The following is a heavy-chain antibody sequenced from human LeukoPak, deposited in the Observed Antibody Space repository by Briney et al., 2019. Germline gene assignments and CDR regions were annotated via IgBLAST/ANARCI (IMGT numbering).Heavy chain of an antibody. J-gene: IGHJ4*02. V-gene: IGHV3-23*01. CDR3: ARSLKWNLVGFDY. Sequence: GGSLRLSCAAFGFTFSSYAINGVRQAPGKGLEWVSVISDSGGSTFYADSVKGRFAISRDNSKNTLYLQMSGLRTEDTAAYYCARSLKWNLVGFDYWGQGTLVTVSS. CDR2: ISDSGGST. CDR1: GFTFSSYA. D-gene: IGHD1-1*01.